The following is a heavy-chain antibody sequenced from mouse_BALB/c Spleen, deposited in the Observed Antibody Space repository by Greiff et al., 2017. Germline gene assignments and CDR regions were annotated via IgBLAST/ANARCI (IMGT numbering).Heavy chain of an antibody. V-gene: IGHV1-15*01. D-gene: IGHD5-5*01. CDR3: TREGIYLYYAMDY. CDR1: GYTFTDYE. J-gene: IGHJ4*01. Sequence: QVQLQQSGAELVRPGASVTLSCKASGYTFTDYEMHWVKQTPVHGLEWIGAIDPETGGTAYNQKFKGKATLTADKSSSTAYMELRSLTSEDSAVYYYTREGIYLYYAMDYWGQGTSVTVSS. CDR2: IDPETGGT.